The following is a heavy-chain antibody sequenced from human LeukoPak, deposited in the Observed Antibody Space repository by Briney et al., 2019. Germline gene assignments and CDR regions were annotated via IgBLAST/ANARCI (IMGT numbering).Heavy chain of an antibody. D-gene: IGHD2-2*01. V-gene: IGHV3-23*01. CDR2: ISGSGYNT. J-gene: IGHJ4*02. Sequence: GGSLRLSCAVSGFTFSSYAISWVRQAPGTGLQWVSAISGSGYNTYYADSVKGRFTISRDNSKSTLYLQMDSLRAEDTAVYYCARDAYCTSASCRRDFDSWGQGTLFTVSS. CDR1: GFTFSSYA. CDR3: ARDAYCTSASCRRDFDS.